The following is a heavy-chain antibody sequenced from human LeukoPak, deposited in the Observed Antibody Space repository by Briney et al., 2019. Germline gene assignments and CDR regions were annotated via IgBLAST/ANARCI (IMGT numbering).Heavy chain of an antibody. CDR1: GGSISSYY. Sequence: SETLSLTCTVSGGSISSYYWSWIRQPPGKGLEWIGYIYYSGSTNYNPSLKSRVTISVDTSKNQFSLKLSSVTAADTAVYYCARRGYGDDDAFDIWGQGTMGTVSS. CDR3: ARRGYGDDDAFDI. J-gene: IGHJ3*02. CDR2: IYYSGST. V-gene: IGHV4-59*08. D-gene: IGHD4-17*01.